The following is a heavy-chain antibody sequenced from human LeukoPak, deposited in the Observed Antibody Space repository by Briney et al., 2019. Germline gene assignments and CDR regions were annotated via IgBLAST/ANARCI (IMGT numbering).Heavy chain of an antibody. J-gene: IGHJ5*01. CDR2: IRYDGSNK. CDR3: AKDRHAPGRYCSSTSCFPFDS. CDR1: GFTVSSNS. Sequence: PGGSLRLSCTVSGFTVSSNSMSWVRQAPGKGLEWVAFIRYDGSNKYYADSVKGRFTFSRDNSKNTLYLQMNSLRAEDTAVYYCAKDRHAPGRYCSSTSCFPFDSWGQGTLVTVSS. V-gene: IGHV3-30*02. D-gene: IGHD2-2*01.